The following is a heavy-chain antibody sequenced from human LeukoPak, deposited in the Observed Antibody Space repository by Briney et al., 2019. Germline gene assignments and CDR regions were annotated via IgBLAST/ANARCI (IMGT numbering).Heavy chain of an antibody. CDR1: GFTFSSSA. Sequence: PGGSLRLSCAASGFTFSSSAMSWVRQAPGKGLEWVSSIGGSDGSTYYTDSVKGRCTISRDNSKFTLYLQMNSLRAEDTAVYYCAKGGPGCSTTTCFDYWGQGTLVTVSS. J-gene: IGHJ4*02. CDR3: AKGGPGCSTTTCFDY. V-gene: IGHV3-23*01. CDR2: IGGSDGST. D-gene: IGHD2-2*01.